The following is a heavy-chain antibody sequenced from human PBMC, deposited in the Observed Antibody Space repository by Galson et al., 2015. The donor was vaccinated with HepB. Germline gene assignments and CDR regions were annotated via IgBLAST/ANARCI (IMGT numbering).Heavy chain of an antibody. D-gene: IGHD6-13*01. V-gene: IGHV3-7*03. CDR3: ARLRSWYGRYQFDY. CDR1: GFSFSAFW. Sequence: LRLSCAASGFSFSAFWMGWVRQAPEKGLEWVANIKDDGSQTYYVDSVKGRLIISRDNAKNSMFLQMDRLRVEDTAVYYCARLRSWYGRYQFDYWGQGKLVIVSS. CDR2: IKDDGSQT. J-gene: IGHJ4*02.